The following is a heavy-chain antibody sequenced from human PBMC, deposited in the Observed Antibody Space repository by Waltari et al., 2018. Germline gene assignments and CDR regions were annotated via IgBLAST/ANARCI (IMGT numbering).Heavy chain of an antibody. CDR2: ISTSGSN. J-gene: IGHJ6*03. V-gene: IGHV4-4*07. Sequence: QVQLQESGPGLVKPSETLSLICTVSFDSISSYYWSWIRQPAGKGLEWIGRISTSGSNKYSPSLQSRVTMSLDTSKNQLSLKLTSVTAADTAVYYCARDLVPDYYYMDVWGEGTTVTVSS. CDR1: FDSISSYY. CDR3: ARDLVPDYYYMDV.